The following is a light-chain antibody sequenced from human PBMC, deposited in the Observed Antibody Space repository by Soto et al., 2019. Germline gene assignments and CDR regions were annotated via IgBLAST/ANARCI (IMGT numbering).Light chain of an antibody. CDR1: QGISTY. CDR2: AAS. V-gene: IGKV1-39*01. CDR3: QHSTTWT. Sequence: DIQMTQSPSSLSESVGDRVTITCRASQGISTYLNWYQQKPGKAPKLLIYAASSLQSGVPSRFSGSGSETDFTRTISSLQPEDFATYSCQHSTTWTFGQGTKVDIK. J-gene: IGKJ1*01.